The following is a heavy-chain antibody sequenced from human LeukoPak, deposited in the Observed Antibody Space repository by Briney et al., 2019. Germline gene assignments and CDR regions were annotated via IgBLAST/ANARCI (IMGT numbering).Heavy chain of an antibody. CDR2: ISGSGGST. CDR3: AKDLVVVPAAIG. D-gene: IGHD2-2*02. V-gene: IGHV3-23*01. CDR1: GFTFSSYA. J-gene: IGHJ4*02. Sequence: GGSLRLSCAASGFTFSSYAMSWVRQAPGKGLEWVSAISGSGGSTYYADSVKGRFTISRDNSKNTLYLQMNSLRADDTAVYYCAKDLVVVPAAIGWGQGTLVTVSS.